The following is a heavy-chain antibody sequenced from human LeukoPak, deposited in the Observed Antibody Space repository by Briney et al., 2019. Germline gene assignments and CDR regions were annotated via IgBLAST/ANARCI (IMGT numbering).Heavy chain of an antibody. V-gene: IGHV1-2*02. Sequence: ASVKVSCKASGYTFTGYYMHWVRQAPGQGLEWMGWINPNSGGTNYAQKFQGRVTMTRDTSISTAYMELSRLRSDDTAVYYCARPNFWSGYYQGYWGQGALVTVSS. J-gene: IGHJ4*02. CDR2: INPNSGGT. D-gene: IGHD3-3*01. CDR3: ARPNFWSGYYQGY. CDR1: GYTFTGYY.